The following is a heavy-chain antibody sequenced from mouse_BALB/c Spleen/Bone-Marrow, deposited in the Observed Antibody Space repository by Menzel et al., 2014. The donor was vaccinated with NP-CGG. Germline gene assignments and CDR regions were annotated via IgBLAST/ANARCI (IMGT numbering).Heavy chain of an antibody. V-gene: IGHV5-6*01. CDR2: ISNGGSYT. Sequence: EVKLMESGGDLVKPGGSLKLSCAASGFTFSNYGMSWVRQTPDKRLEWVATISNGGSYTYFPDSVKGRFTISRDNAKNTLYLQMNSLKSEDAAMYYCARLTPDYAMDYWGQGTSVTVSS. D-gene: IGHD1-3*01. CDR1: GFTFSNYG. J-gene: IGHJ4*01. CDR3: ARLTPDYAMDY.